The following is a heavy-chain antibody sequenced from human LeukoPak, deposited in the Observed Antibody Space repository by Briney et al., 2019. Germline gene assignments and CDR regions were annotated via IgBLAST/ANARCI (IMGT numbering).Heavy chain of an antibody. J-gene: IGHJ4*02. V-gene: IGHV4-59*08. CDR1: DDSISDYY. D-gene: IGHD2-8*01. Sequence: SETLSLTCSVSDDSISDYYWCWIRQPPGKGLEWIGYIYYSGSTNYNPSLKSRVTISVDTSKNQFSLKLSSVTAADTAVYYCARVTNVGRDYFDYWGQGTLVTVSS. CDR2: IYYSGST. CDR3: ARVTNVGRDYFDY.